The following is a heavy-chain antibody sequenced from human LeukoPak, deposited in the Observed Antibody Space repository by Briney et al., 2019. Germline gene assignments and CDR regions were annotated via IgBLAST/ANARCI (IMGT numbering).Heavy chain of an antibody. CDR2: VFGNGIT. D-gene: IGHD2-15*01. V-gene: IGHV3-23*01. CDR1: GFTFSTYA. J-gene: IGHJ6*02. CDR3: AKVSRGYCRGGTCYYYYGLDV. Sequence: GGSLRLSCAASGFTFSTYAMSWVRQAPGKGLEWVSSVFGNGITYYADSVKGRFTISRDNSKNTLYLQTNSLRAEDTAVYYYAKVSRGYCRGGTCYYYYGLDVWGQGTTVTVSS.